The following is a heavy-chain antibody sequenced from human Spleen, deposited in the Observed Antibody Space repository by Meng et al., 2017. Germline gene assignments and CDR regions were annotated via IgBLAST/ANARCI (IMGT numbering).Heavy chain of an antibody. J-gene: IGHJ4*02. Sequence: QVQLVQSGAEVKKPGASVKVSCKASGYSFTHHGITWVRQAPGQGLEWLGWISGYNGDTHYAQKLQGRVTMTTDTSTSTVYMELRSLRSEDTAVYFCARARGDCSADTCYFDYWGQGTLVTVSS. CDR1: GYSFTHHG. D-gene: IGHD2-15*01. CDR2: ISGYNGDT. V-gene: IGHV1-18*01. CDR3: ARARGDCSADTCYFDY.